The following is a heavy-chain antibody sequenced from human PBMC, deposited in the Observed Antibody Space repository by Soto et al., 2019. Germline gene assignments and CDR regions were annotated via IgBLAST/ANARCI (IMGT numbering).Heavy chain of an antibody. CDR3: SRTAYCTSDSCPHEFPS. CDR2: IDASGTTI. V-gene: IGHV3-48*02. Sequence: EVQLVQSGGGLVQPGGSLRLSCAASGFTFEIHSMNWVRQAPGKGLEWVSSIDASGTTIYYADSVKGRFDISRDNAKSSLYLQMNHLRDEDTAVYYCSRTAYCTSDSCPHEFPSWGQGTLVTVSS. D-gene: IGHD2-2*01. CDR1: GFTFEIHS. J-gene: IGHJ1*01.